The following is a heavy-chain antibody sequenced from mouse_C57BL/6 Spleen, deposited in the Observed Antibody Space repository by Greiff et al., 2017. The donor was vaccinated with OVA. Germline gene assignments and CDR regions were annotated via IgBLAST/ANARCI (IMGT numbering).Heavy chain of an antibody. D-gene: IGHD2-4*01. J-gene: IGHJ4*01. CDR3: TPYDYDEGVGYMDY. CDR1: GFNITDYY. Sequence: VQLKESGAELVRPGASVKLSCTASGFNITDYYMHWVKQRPEQGLEWIGRIDPEDGDTEYAPKFQGKATMTADTSSNTAYLQLSSLTSEDTAVYYCTPYDYDEGVGYMDYWGQGTSVTVSS. CDR2: IDPEDGDT. V-gene: IGHV14-1*01.